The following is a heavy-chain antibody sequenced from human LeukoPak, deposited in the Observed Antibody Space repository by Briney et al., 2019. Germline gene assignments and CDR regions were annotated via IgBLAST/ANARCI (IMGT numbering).Heavy chain of an antibody. V-gene: IGHV3-23*01. J-gene: IGHJ4*02. CDR2: ISGSGGRT. CDR3: AKGYSGYDFSFDY. Sequence: GGSLRLSCAASGFTFSSYAMSWVRQAPGKGLEWVSAISGSGGRTYYADSVKGRFTISRDNSKNTLYLQMNSLRAEDTAVYYCAKGYSGYDFSFDYWGQGTLVTVSS. D-gene: IGHD5-12*01. CDR1: GFTFSSYA.